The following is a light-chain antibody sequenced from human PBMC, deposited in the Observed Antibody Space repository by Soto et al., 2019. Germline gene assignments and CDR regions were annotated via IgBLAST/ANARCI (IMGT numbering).Light chain of an antibody. V-gene: IGKV1-33*01. J-gene: IGKJ2*01. CDR3: QQYDNLPYT. CDR1: QDIINY. CDR2: DAS. Sequence: DIQMTQSPSSLSASVGDRVTITCQASQDIINYLNWYQQKPGKAPKLLIYDASNLETGVPSRFSGSGSGTDFTFTISSLQPEDIGTYYCQQYDNLPYTFGQGTKLEIK.